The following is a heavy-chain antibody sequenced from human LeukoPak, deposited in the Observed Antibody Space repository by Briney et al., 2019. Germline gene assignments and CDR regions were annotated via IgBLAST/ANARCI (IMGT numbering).Heavy chain of an antibody. CDR3: ARDDMVRDEEPNWFDP. J-gene: IGHJ5*02. CDR2: ISAYNGNT. D-gene: IGHD3-10*01. CDR1: GYTFTSYG. V-gene: IGHV1-18*01. Sequence: ASVKVSCKASGYTFTSYGISWVRQAPGQGLEWMGWISAYNGNTNYAQKLQGRVTMTTDTSTSTAYMELRSLRSDDTAVYYCARDDMVRDEEPNWFDPWGQGTLVTVSS.